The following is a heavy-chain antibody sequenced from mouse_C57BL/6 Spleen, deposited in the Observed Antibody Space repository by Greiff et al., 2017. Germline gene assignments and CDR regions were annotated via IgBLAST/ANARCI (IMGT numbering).Heavy chain of an antibody. D-gene: IGHD2-3*01. J-gene: IGHJ2*01. Sequence: EVQLQQSGPELVKPGASVKISCKASGYTFTDYYMNWVKQSHGKSLEWIGDINPNNGGTSYNQKFKGKATLTVDKSSSTAYMELRSLTSEDSAVYYCARASIDDGYYVEDWGQGTTLTVAS. CDR2: INPNNGGT. CDR3: ARASIDDGYYVED. CDR1: GYTFTDYY. V-gene: IGHV1-26*01.